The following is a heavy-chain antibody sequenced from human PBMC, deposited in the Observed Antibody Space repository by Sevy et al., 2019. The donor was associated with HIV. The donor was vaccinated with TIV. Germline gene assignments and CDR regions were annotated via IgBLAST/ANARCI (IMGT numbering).Heavy chain of an antibody. CDR1: EFTFSSYA. CDR3: AKGFCSGATCPRDYYYYGMDV. D-gene: IGHD2-15*01. J-gene: IGHJ6*02. CDR2: ISGSGRFT. V-gene: IGHV3-23*01. Sequence: GGSLGLSCSASEFTFSSYAMSWVRQAPGKGLEWVSSISGSGRFTYYADFVEGRFIISRDNSKNTLSVQMNSLRAEDMAVYYCAKGFCSGATCPRDYYYYGMDVWGQGTTVTVSS.